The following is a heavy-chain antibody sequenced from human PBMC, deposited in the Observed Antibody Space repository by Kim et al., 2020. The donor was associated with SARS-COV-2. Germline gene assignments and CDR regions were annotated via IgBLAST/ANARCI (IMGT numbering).Heavy chain of an antibody. CDR2: TM. J-gene: IGHJ4*02. V-gene: IGHV3-48*03. Sequence: TMYYADSVKGRFSISRDHAKNSLYLQMSSLGAEDTAVYFCARDLGGPDYWGLGTLVIVSS. CDR3: ARDLGGPDY. D-gene: IGHD3-16*01.